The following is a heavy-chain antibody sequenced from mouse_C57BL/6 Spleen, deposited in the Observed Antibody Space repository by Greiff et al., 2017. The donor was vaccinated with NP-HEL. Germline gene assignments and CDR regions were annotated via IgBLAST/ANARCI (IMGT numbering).Heavy chain of an antibody. CDR1: GFTFSSYG. J-gene: IGHJ2*01. CDR3: ARGTTVVAPVPFDY. Sequence: EVMLVESGGDLVKPGGSLKLSCAASGFTFSSYGMSWVRQTPDKRLEWVATISSGGSYTYYPDSVKGRFTISRDNAKNTLYLQMSSLKSEDTAMYYCARGTTVVAPVPFDYWDQGTTLTVSS. V-gene: IGHV5-6*02. CDR2: ISSGGSYT. D-gene: IGHD1-1*01.